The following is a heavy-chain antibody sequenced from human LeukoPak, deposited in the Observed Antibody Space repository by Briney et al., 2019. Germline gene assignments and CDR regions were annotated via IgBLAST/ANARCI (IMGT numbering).Heavy chain of an antibody. CDR2: ISWNSGSI. V-gene: IGHV3-9*01. CDR3: AKDNSHYGSGSYHYFDY. CDR1: GFTFSSYA. Sequence: PGGSLRLSCAASGFTFSSYAMSWVRQAPGKGLEWVSGISWNSGSIGYADSVKGRFTISRDNAKNSLYLQMNSLRAEDTALYYCAKDNSHYGSGSYHYFDYWGQGTLVTVSS. J-gene: IGHJ4*02. D-gene: IGHD3-10*01.